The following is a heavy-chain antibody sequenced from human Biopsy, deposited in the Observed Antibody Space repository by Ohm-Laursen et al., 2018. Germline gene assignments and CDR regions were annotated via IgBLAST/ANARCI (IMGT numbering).Heavy chain of an antibody. D-gene: IGHD3-22*01. CDR1: GSTFSSYA. V-gene: IGHV3-23*01. J-gene: IGHJ4*02. CDR3: AKDQGYYYDRSVYYYFDY. Sequence: SLRLSCSASGSTFSSYAMSWVRQTPGKGLEWVSAITSIGDTTYYSDSVKGRFTISRDSSKNTLHLQMNSLRAEDTVVYYCAKDQGYYYDRSVYYYFDYWGQGTLVTVSS. CDR2: ITSIGDTT.